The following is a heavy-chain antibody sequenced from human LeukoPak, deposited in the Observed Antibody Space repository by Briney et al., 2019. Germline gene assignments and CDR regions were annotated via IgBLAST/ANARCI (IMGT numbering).Heavy chain of an antibody. Sequence: ASETLSLTCAVSGYSISSGYYWGWIRQPPGKGLEWIGSIYHSGSTYYNPSLKSRVTISVDTSKNQFSLKLSSVTAAATAVYYCARVGSVAVAGPFDYWGQGTLVTVSS. J-gene: IGHJ4*02. V-gene: IGHV4-38-2*01. D-gene: IGHD6-19*01. CDR3: ARVGSVAVAGPFDY. CDR2: IYHSGST. CDR1: GYSISSGYY.